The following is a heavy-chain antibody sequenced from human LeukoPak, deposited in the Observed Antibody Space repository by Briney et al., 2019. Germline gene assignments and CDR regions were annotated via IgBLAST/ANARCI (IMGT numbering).Heavy chain of an antibody. CDR3: ARDSDGMSV. Sequence: GGSLRLSCAASGFTFVNAWMSWVRQAPGKGLEWVALISYDGINKYYADSVKGRFTVSRDNSKSTLYLQVNSLRAEDTAVYYCARDSDGMSVWGLGTTVTASS. J-gene: IGHJ6*02. CDR2: ISYDGINK. CDR1: GFTFVNAW. V-gene: IGHV3-30*03.